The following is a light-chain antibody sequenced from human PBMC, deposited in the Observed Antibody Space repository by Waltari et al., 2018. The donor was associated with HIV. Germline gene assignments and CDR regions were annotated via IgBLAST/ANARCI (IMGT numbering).Light chain of an antibody. V-gene: IGLV1-47*01. J-gene: IGLJ2*01. Sequence: QSVLTQPPSPSGTPAPRAAIPCSASSPTIGSTYLYWYQQLPGTAPKLLSYRNNQRPSGVPDRFSGSKSGTSASLAISGLRSEDEADYYCAAWDDSLSGVVFGGGTKLTVL. CDR3: AAWDDSLSGVV. CDR1: SPTIGSTY. CDR2: RNN.